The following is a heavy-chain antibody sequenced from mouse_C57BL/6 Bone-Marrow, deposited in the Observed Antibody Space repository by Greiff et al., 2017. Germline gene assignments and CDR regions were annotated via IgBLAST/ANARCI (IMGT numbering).Heavy chain of an antibody. V-gene: IGHV1-52*01. CDR1: GYTFTSYW. Sequence: VQLQQPGAELVRPGSSVKLSCKASGYTFTSYWMHWVKQRPIQGLEWIGNIDPSDSETHYNQKFKDKATLTVDKSSSTAYMQLSSLTSEDSAVYYCAREGRKRAMDYWGQGTSVTVSS. J-gene: IGHJ4*01. CDR3: AREGRKRAMDY. CDR2: IDPSDSET.